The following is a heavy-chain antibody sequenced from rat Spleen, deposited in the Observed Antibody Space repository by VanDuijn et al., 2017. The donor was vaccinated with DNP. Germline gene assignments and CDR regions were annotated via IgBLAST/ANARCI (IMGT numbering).Heavy chain of an antibody. V-gene: IGHV2-77*01. CDR3: AEETTGVY. D-gene: IGHD1-1*01. CDR1: GFSLTSYA. CDR2: IWGDGST. J-gene: IGHJ2*01. Sequence: QVRLRESGPGLVQPSHSLSLTCTVSGFSLTSYAVSWVRQPPGKGLEWMGIIWGDGSTNYNSALKSRLSISRDTSKSQVFLTMNSLQTDDTAVYYCAEETTGVYWGQGVMVTVSS.